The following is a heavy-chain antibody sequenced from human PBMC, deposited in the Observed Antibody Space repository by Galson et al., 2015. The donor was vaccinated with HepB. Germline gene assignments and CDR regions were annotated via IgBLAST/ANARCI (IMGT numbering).Heavy chain of an antibody. Sequence: SLRLSCAASGFTFSDYYMSWIRQAPGKGLEWVAYISSSSGYANYADSVKGRFTISRDNAKNSLYLQMNSLRAEDTAVYYCARDIAGRPADYWGQGTLVTVSS. V-gene: IGHV3-11*06. CDR3: ARDIAGRPADY. CDR1: GFTFSDYY. J-gene: IGHJ4*02. D-gene: IGHD6-6*01. CDR2: ISSSSGYA.